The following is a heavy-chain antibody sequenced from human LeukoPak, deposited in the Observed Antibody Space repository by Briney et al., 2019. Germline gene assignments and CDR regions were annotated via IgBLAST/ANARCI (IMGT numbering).Heavy chain of an antibody. J-gene: IGHJ5*02. V-gene: IGHV3-48*01. Sequence: GGSLRLSCAASGFTFSSYSMNWVRQAPGKGLEWVSYISSSSSTIYYADSVKGRFTISRDNAKNSLYLQMSSLRAEDTAVYYCAKSKEDCCGSFDPWGQGTLVTVSS. CDR3: AKSKEDCCGSFDP. CDR1: GFTFSSYS. CDR2: ISSSSSTI. D-gene: IGHD2-15*01.